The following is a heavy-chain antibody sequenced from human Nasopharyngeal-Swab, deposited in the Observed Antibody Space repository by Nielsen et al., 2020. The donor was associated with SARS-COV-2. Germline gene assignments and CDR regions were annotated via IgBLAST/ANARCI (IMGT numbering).Heavy chain of an antibody. CDR1: GFTFSDYY. CDR3: AKGSPSSDADTAMPVGY. V-gene: IGHV3-11*05. J-gene: IGHJ4*02. D-gene: IGHD5-18*01. Sequence: GESLKISCAASGFTFSDYYMSWIRQAPGKGLEWVSYISSSSSYTNYADSVKGRFTISRDNAKNSLYLQMNSLRAEDTAVYYCAKGSPSSDADTAMPVGYWGQGTLVTVSS. CDR2: ISSSSSYT.